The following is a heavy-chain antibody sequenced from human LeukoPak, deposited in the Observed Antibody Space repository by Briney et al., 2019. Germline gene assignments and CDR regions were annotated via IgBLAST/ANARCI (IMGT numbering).Heavy chain of an antibody. CDR1: GYTFTSYY. CDR3: ARNRGPTVTTPDNWFDP. V-gene: IGHV1-46*01. Sequence: GASVKVSCKASGYTFTSYYMHWVRQAPGQGLEWMGIINPSGGSTSYAQKFQGRVTMTRDMSTSTVYMELSSLRSEDTAVYYCARNRGPTVTTPDNWFDPWGQGTLVTVSS. J-gene: IGHJ5*02. D-gene: IGHD4-11*01. CDR2: INPSGGST.